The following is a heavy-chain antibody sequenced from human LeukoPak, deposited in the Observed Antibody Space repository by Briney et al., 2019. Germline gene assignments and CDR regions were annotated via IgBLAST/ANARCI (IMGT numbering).Heavy chain of an antibody. CDR3: AREKSTSGGDYFDY. D-gene: IGHD3-10*01. Sequence: GGSLRLSCAASGFTFSSYSMNWVRQAPGKGLEWVSSISSSSSYIYYADSVKGRFTISRDNAKNSLYLQMNSLRAEDTAVYYCAREKSTSGGDYFDYWGQGTLVTVSS. CDR2: ISSSSSYI. J-gene: IGHJ4*02. CDR1: GFTFSSYS. V-gene: IGHV3-21*04.